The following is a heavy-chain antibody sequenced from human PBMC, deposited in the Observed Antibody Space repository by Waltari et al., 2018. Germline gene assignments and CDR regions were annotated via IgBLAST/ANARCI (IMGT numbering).Heavy chain of an antibody. CDR1: GGSISSGTYY. D-gene: IGHD6-13*01. V-gene: IGHV4-61*02. CDR3: ARDHSSSWYGWFDP. Sequence: QVQLQESGPGLVKPSQTLSLTCTVSGGSISSGTYYWSWIRQPAGKGLEWIGRIYSSGSTNYNPSLKSRVTISVDTSKNQFSLKLTSVTAADTAVYYCARDHSSSWYGWFDPWGQGTLVTVSS. CDR2: IYSSGST. J-gene: IGHJ5*02.